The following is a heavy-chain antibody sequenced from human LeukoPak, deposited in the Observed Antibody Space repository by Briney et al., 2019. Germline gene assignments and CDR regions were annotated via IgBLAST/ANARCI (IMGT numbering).Heavy chain of an antibody. CDR3: ARPGTYYYDSSDGYFQY. CDR1: GYSFTSNW. V-gene: IGHV5-51*01. CDR2: TYPGDSDT. D-gene: IGHD3-22*01. J-gene: IGHJ1*01. Sequence: GESLKISCKGSGYSFTSNWIGWVRQMPGKGLEWMGITYPGDSDTRYSPSFQGQVTISADKSISTAYLQWSSLKASDTAMYYCARPGTYYYDSSDGYFQYWGQGALVTVSS.